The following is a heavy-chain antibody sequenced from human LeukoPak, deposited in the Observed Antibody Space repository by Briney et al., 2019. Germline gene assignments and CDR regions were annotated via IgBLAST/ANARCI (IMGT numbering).Heavy chain of an antibody. CDR1: GFTFSSYG. CDR3: AELGITMIGGV. J-gene: IGHJ6*04. D-gene: IGHD3-10*02. Sequence: PGGSLRPSCAASGFTFSSYGMHWVRQAPGKGLEWVSYISSSGSTIYYADSVKDRFTISRDNAKNSLYLQMNSLRAEDTAVYYCAELGITMIGGVWGKGTTVTISS. V-gene: IGHV3-48*04. CDR2: ISSSGSTI.